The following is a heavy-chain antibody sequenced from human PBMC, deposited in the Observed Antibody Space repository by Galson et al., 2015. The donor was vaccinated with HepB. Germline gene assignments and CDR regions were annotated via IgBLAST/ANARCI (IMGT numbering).Heavy chain of an antibody. CDR3: ATTTVPGGYNWFDP. D-gene: IGHD6-19*01. CDR1: GFTFSSYA. J-gene: IGHJ5*02. CDR2: ISGSGGST. Sequence: SLRLSCAASGFTFSSYATSWVRQAPGKGLEWVSGISGSGGSTSYADSVKGRFTISRDNSKNTLYLQMNSLRAEDTAVYYCATTTVPGGYNWFDPWGQGTLVTVSS. V-gene: IGHV3-23*01.